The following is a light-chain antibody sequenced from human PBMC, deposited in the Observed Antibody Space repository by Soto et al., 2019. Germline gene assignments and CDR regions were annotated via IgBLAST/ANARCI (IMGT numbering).Light chain of an antibody. CDR3: QQYESYSWT. V-gene: IGKV1-5*03. CDR1: QSITDS. Sequence: DIQMTQSPSTLSASVGDRVTITCRASQSITDSLAWYQQKPGKAPKLLIYKAATLERGVPSRFSGSGSGTEFTLAISSLQPDDFATYYCQQYESYSWTFGQWTKVEVK. J-gene: IGKJ1*01. CDR2: KAA.